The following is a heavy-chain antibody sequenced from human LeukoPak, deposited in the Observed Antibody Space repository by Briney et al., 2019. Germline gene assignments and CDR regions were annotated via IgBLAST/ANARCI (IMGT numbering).Heavy chain of an antibody. CDR1: GFTFSDSA. V-gene: IGHV3-73*01. CDR3: TTSNEGNWFDP. J-gene: IGHJ5*02. CDR2: IRDKGYGHAT. Sequence: GGSLRLSCAASGFTFSDSAIHWVRQASGKGLEWVGRIRDKGYGHATAYAASVKGRFTLSRDDSRNTAYLQMNSLKTEDTALYCCTTSNEGNWFDPWGQGTLVTVSS. D-gene: IGHD2-8*01.